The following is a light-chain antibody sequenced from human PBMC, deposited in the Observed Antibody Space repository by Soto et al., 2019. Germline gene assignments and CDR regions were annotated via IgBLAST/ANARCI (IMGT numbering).Light chain of an antibody. CDR1: SSNIGAGYG. Sequence: QSVLTQSPSVSGAPRQRVSISCTGSSSNIGAGYGVHWYQQLPGRAPELLIYDDTNRPSGVPDRFSGSKSGTSASLAITGLQAEDEADYYCQSYDNSVSGPYVVFGGGTKLTVL. CDR2: DDT. V-gene: IGLV1-40*01. J-gene: IGLJ2*01. CDR3: QSYDNSVSGPYVV.